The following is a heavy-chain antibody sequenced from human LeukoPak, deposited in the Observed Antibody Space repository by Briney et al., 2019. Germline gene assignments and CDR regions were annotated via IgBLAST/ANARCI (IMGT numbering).Heavy chain of an antibody. V-gene: IGHV4-31*03. CDR1: GGSISSGGYY. Sequence: SQTLSLTCTVSGGSISSGGYYWSWIRQHPGKGLEWIGYIYYSGSTYYNPSLKSRVTISVDTSKNQVSLKLSSVTAADTAVYYCARPYYDILTGYYDAFDIWGQGTMVTVSS. D-gene: IGHD3-9*01. CDR2: IYYSGST. CDR3: ARPYYDILTGYYDAFDI. J-gene: IGHJ3*02.